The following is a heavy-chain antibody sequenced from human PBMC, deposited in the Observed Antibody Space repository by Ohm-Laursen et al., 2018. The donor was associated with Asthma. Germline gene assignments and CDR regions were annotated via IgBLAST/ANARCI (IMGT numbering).Heavy chain of an antibody. D-gene: IGHD1-14*01. Sequence: SDTLSLTCALYGGSFSDYYWSWIRQPPGKGLEWIGEINHSGSTNYNPSLKSRVTISVDTSKDQFSLKLSSVTAADTAVYYCARGQYRIFDYWGQGTLVTVSS. J-gene: IGHJ4*02. CDR3: ARGQYRIFDY. CDR1: GGSFSDYY. V-gene: IGHV4-34*01. CDR2: INHSGST.